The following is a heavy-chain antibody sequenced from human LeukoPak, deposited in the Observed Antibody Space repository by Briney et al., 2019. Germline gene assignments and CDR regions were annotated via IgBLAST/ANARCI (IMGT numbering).Heavy chain of an antibody. V-gene: IGHV4-59*01. CDR1: GGSISSYY. CDR3: ARDFSPGLRFLGYFDL. J-gene: IGHJ2*01. D-gene: IGHD3-3*01. CDR2: IYYSGST. Sequence: SETLSLTCTVSGGSISSYYWSWIRQPPGKGLEWIGYIYYSGSTNYNPSLKSRVTISVDTSKNQFSLKLSSVTAADTAVYYCARDFSPGLRFLGYFDLWGRGTLVTISS.